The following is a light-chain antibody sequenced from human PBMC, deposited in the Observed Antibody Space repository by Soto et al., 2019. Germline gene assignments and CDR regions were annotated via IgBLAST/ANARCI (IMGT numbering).Light chain of an antibody. CDR3: QQYGNSPIT. V-gene: IGKV3-20*01. CDR1: QTFSSSY. J-gene: IGKJ5*01. Sequence: VLSQSPGTLSVSLGERVTLSCRASQTFSSSYLGWYQQKPGQAPRLLIYGTSSRATGIPDRFSGSGSGTDFTLTISRLEPEDFAVYYCQQYGNSPITFGQGTRLEI. CDR2: GTS.